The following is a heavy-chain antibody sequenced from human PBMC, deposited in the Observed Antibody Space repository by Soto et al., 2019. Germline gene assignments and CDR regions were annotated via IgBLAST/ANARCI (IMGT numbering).Heavy chain of an antibody. V-gene: IGHV3-23*01. D-gene: IGHD3-22*01. CDR2: ISGSGGST. CDR3: AKGYSYDSSGYWSLFY. J-gene: IGHJ4*02. Sequence: AGSLRLSCASSVFTFSSYAMSCVRRSPGKWLEWVSAISGSGGSTYYADSVKGRFTISRDNSKNTLYLQMNSLRAEDTAVYYCAKGYSYDSSGYWSLFYWGQGTVVIVSS. CDR1: VFTFSSYA.